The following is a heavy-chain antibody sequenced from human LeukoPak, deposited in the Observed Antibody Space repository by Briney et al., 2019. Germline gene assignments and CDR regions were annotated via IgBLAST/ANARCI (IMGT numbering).Heavy chain of an antibody. CDR2: IHNSGIT. CDR3: ARDRYYYDSSGTRWFEP. Sequence: SETLSLTCTVSGVSISSYYWSWIRQPPGKGLEWIGYIHNSGITNYNPSLKSRVTISVDTSKNQFSLKLSSVTAADTAVYYCARDRYYYDSSGTRWFEPWGQGTLVTVSS. D-gene: IGHD3-22*01. V-gene: IGHV4-59*01. J-gene: IGHJ5*02. CDR1: GVSISSYY.